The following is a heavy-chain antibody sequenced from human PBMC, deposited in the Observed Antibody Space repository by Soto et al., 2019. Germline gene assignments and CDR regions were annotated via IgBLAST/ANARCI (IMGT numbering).Heavy chain of an antibody. V-gene: IGHV1-18*01. CDR3: ARDGSSDYLNWFDP. D-gene: IGHD4-17*01. J-gene: IGHJ5*02. CDR1: GYTFTSYG. Sequence: AASVKVSCKASGYTFTSYGISWVRQAPGQGLEWMGWISAYNGNTNYAQKLQGRVTMTTDTSTSTAYMELRSLRSDDTAVYYCARDGSSDYLNWFDPWGQGTLVTVSS. CDR2: ISAYNGNT.